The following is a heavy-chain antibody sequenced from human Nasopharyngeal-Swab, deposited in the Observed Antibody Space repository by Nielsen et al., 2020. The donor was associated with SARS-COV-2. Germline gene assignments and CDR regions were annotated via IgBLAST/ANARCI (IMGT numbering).Heavy chain of an antibody. D-gene: IGHD2-15*01. V-gene: IGHV4-4*02. J-gene: IGHJ6*03. Sequence: WIRQPPGKGLEWIGEIYHSGSTNYNPSLKGRVTISVDKSKNQFSLKLSSVTAADTAVYYCARVSILKVVVVGYYYYMDVWGKGTTVTVSS. CDR2: IYHSGST. CDR3: ARVSILKVVVVGYYYYMDV.